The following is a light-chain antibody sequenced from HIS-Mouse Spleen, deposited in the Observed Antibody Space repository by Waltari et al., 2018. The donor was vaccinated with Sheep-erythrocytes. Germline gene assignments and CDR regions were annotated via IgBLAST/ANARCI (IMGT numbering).Light chain of an antibody. Sequence: ELVLTQSPGTLSLSPAERATLSCRASQSVSNSYLAWYQQKPGQAPRLLIYGASSRATGIPDRFSGSGSGTDFTLTISRLEPEDFAVYYCQQYGSSLRTFGQGTKVEIK. J-gene: IGKJ1*01. CDR2: GAS. CDR3: QQYGSSLRT. V-gene: IGKV3-20*01. CDR1: QSVSNSY.